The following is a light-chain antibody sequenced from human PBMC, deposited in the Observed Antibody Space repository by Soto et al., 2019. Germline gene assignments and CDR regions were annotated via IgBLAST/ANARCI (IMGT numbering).Light chain of an antibody. CDR3: QQYHCFW. CDR2: DAS. Sequence: DNPLTQSPSSLSASVGDRVTITCRARHSINDWLAWYQQKPGKAPKLLIYDASSLKSGVPSRFSGGGSGTEFSLIINGLQPEDFATYYCQQYHCFWFCQGTKGEIE. V-gene: IGKV1-5*01. J-gene: IGKJ1*01. CDR1: HSINDW.